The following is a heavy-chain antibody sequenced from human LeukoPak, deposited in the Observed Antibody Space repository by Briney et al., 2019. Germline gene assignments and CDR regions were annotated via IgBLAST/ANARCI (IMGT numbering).Heavy chain of an antibody. D-gene: IGHD2-15*01. Sequence: GGSLRLSCAASGFSFSSYWMTWVRQAPGKGLEWVANIKEDGSEKYYVDSVEGRFSISRDNAKNSLFLQMNSLRAEDTAVYYCARDKRGHHYWGQGTLVTVSS. V-gene: IGHV3-7*01. J-gene: IGHJ4*02. CDR2: IKEDGSEK. CDR3: ARDKRGHHY. CDR1: GFSFSSYW.